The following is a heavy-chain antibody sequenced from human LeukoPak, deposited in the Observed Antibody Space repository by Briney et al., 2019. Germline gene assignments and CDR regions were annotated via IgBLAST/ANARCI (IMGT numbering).Heavy chain of an antibody. CDR3: ARVKIAYYGSGPYYYYYMDV. CDR1: GGSISSYY. J-gene: IGHJ6*03. D-gene: IGHD3-10*01. CDR2: IYTSGST. V-gene: IGHV4-4*07. Sequence: SETLSLTCTVSGGSISSYYWSWIRQPAGKGLEWIGRIYTSGSTNYNPSLKSRVTMSVDTSKNQFSLKLSSVTAADTAVYYCARVKIAYYGSGPYYYYYMDVWGKGTTVTISS.